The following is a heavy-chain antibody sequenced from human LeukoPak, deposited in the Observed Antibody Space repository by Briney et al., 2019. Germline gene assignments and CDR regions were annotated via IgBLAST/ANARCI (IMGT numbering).Heavy chain of an antibody. CDR3: ARAERWLQLRY. CDR1: GFTFSSYW. J-gene: IGHJ4*02. D-gene: IGHD5-12*01. V-gene: IGHV3-74*01. CDR2: INSDGSST. Sequence: PGGSLRLSCAASGFTFSSYWMHWVRQAPGKGLVWVSRINSDGSSTSYAGSVKGRFTISRDNAKKTLYLQMNSLRAEDTAVYYCARAERWLQLRYWGQGTLVTVSS.